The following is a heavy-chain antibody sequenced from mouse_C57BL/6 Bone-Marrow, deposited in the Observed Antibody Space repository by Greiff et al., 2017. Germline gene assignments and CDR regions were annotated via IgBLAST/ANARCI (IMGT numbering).Heavy chain of an antibody. CDR1: GYTFTDYY. V-gene: IGHV1-26*01. CDR3: ARSVVYLFYYAMDY. CDR2: INPNNGGT. Sequence: EVQLQQSGPELVKPGASVKISCKASGYTFTDYYMNWVKQSHGKSLEWIGDINPNNGGTSYNQKFKGKATLTVDKSSSTAYMELRSLTSEDSAVYYCARSVVYLFYYAMDYWGQGTSVTVSS. D-gene: IGHD5-1-1*01. J-gene: IGHJ4*01.